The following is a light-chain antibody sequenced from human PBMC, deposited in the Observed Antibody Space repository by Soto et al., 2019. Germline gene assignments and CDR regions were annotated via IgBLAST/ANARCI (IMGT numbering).Light chain of an antibody. CDR1: QTISSS. CDR3: QQSYSSPQMYT. Sequence: DIQMTQSPSSLSASVGDRVTMTCRASQTISSSLNWYQQKPGKAPDLLIYAASNLQSGVPSRFSGSGSGSDFTLTISSLQPEDFATYYCQQSYSSPQMYTFGQGTRLEIK. V-gene: IGKV1-39*01. CDR2: AAS. J-gene: IGKJ2*01.